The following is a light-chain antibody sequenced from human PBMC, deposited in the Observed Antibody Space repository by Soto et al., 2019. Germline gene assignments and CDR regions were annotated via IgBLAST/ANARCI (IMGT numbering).Light chain of an antibody. V-gene: IGKV3-15*01. J-gene: IGKJ1*01. Sequence: EILMTQSPVTLSVSPGERATLSCRASQSVSSNLAWYQQKPGQAPSLLIHGAFTRATGIPARFSGTGSGTEFTLTISSLQSEDFALYYCQQYNDWPLTFGQGTKVEI. CDR3: QQYNDWPLT. CDR1: QSVSSN. CDR2: GAF.